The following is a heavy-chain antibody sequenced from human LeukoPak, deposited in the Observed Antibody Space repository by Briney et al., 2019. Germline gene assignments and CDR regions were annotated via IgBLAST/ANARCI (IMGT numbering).Heavy chain of an antibody. CDR2: ISSSSSYI. D-gene: IGHD1-14*01. CDR1: GFTFSSYS. J-gene: IGHJ5*02. V-gene: IGHV3-21*01. CDR3: ARRGGLLPRRWFDP. Sequence: GGSLRLSCAASGFTFSSYSMNWVRQAPGKGLEWVSFISSSSSYIYYADSVKGRFTISRDNAKNSLYLQMNSLTAADTAVYYCARRGGLLPRRWFDPWGQGTLVTVSS.